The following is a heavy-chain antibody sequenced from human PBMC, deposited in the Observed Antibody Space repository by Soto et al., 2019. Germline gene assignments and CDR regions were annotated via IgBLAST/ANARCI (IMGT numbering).Heavy chain of an antibody. CDR3: ARGGEGYNFGAVY. CDR2: IIPKLGSA. Sequence: QVQLVQSGAEVKEPGSSVKVSCKASRGGNLRDYRTTWVRRAPGQGLEWMGGIIPKLGSANYAHKFQGRVTITADESTNSVYMELRSLRSDDTAVYYCARGGEGYNFGAVYWGQGTPVTVSS. CDR1: RGGNLRDYR. D-gene: IGHD5-12*01. V-gene: IGHV1-69*01. J-gene: IGHJ4*02.